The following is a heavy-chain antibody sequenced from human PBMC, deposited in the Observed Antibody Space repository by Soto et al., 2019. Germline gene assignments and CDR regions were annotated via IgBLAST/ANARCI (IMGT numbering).Heavy chain of an antibody. J-gene: IGHJ4*02. V-gene: IGHV4-59*11. CDR2: IFYSGSTTH. Sequence: XTLSLPCTVSGGSLSGHYWIWIRQPPGEGMELIGYIFYSGSTTHNNNPYLNSRVSISVDTSKNQFYLRTSSVPAADKAVYYCARVGSSGWSPDYWGQGTLGTVS. D-gene: IGHD6-19*01. CDR1: GGSLSGHY. CDR3: ARVGSSGWSPDY.